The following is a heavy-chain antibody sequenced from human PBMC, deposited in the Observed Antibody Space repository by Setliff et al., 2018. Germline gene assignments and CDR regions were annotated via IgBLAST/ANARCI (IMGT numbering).Heavy chain of an antibody. Sequence: SETLSLTCTVSGGSISSYYWSWIRQPPGKGLEWIGYIYYSGSTNYNPSLKSRVTISVDTSKNQFSLKLSSVTAAGTAVYYCATSGFCSAGSCYSFDDWGQGALVTVSS. D-gene: IGHD6-19*01. CDR1: GGSISSYY. J-gene: IGHJ4*02. V-gene: IGHV4-59*12. CDR2: IYYSGST. CDR3: ATSGFCSAGSCYSFDD.